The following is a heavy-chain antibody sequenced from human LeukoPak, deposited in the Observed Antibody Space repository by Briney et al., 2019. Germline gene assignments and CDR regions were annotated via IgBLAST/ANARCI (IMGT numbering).Heavy chain of an antibody. CDR3: AKDNYCSGINWFDP. CDR1: GFTFSSYG. D-gene: IGHD3-10*01. J-gene: IGHJ5*02. Sequence: PGGSLRLSCAASGFTFSSYGMSGVRQAPGKGLEWVSTVIGSGGKTYYADSVKGRFTTSRANTQNTVYLHIYSLRAYNTAVYYCAKDNYCSGINWFDPWGQGTLVTVSS. CDR2: VIGSGGKT. V-gene: IGHV3-23*01.